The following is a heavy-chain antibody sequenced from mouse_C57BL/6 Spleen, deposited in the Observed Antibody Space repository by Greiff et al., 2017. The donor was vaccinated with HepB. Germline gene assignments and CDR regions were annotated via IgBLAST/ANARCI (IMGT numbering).Heavy chain of an antibody. V-gene: IGHV3-6*01. Sequence: EVKLQESGPGLVKPSQSLSLTCSVTGYSITSGYYWNWIRQFPGNKLEWMGYISYDGSNNYNPSLKNRISITRDTSKNQFFLKLNSVTTEDTATYYCARRSNYERAMDYWGQGTSVTVSS. CDR1: GYSITSGYY. D-gene: IGHD2-5*01. J-gene: IGHJ4*01. CDR2: ISYDGSN. CDR3: ARRSNYERAMDY.